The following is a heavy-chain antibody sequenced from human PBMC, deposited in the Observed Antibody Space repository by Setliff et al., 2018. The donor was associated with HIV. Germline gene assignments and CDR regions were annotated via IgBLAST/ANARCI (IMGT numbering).Heavy chain of an antibody. CDR3: ARHSITPVIGVPERDDAFDI. CDR2: VNQRVTS. CDR1: SGSFGSYY. Sequence: PSETLSLTCAVNSGSFGSYYWSWLRQSPGKGLEWIGEVNQRVTSNYNPSLKSRVTMSIDESKSQFSLKLSSVTAADTAVYFCARHSITPVIGVPERDDAFDIWGQGTMVTVSS. J-gene: IGHJ3*02. D-gene: IGHD7-27*01. V-gene: IGHV4-34*01.